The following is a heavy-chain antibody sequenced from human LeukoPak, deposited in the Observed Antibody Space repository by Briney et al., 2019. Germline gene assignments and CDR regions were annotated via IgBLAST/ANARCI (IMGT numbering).Heavy chain of an antibody. D-gene: IGHD4-17*01. V-gene: IGHV1-69*05. CDR3: ARHDYGDYPFDY. CDR2: IIPIFGTA. CDR1: GGTFSSYA. Sequence: ASVKVSCKASGGTFSSYAISWVRQAPGQGLEWMGRIIPIFGTANYAQKFQVRVTITTDESTSIAYMELSSLRSEDTAVYYCARHDYGDYPFDYWGQGTLVTVSS. J-gene: IGHJ4*02.